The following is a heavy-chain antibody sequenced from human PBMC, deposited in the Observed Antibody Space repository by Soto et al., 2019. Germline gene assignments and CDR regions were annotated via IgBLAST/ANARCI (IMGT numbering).Heavy chain of an antibody. D-gene: IGHD5-12*01. Sequence: SETLSLTCTVSGGSISSYYWSWIRQPPGKGLEWIGYIYYSGSTNYNPSLKSRVTISVDTSKNQFSLKLSSVTAADTAVYYCARVATIKISYYYYYMDVWGKGTTVTVSS. CDR3: ARVATIKISYYYYYMDV. V-gene: IGHV4-59*01. CDR1: GGSISSYY. CDR2: IYYSGST. J-gene: IGHJ6*03.